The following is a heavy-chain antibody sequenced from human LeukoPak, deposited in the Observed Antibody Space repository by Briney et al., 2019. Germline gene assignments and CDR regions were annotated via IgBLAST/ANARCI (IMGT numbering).Heavy chain of an antibody. CDR3: ARDGATGTTGYYYYYMDV. CDR1: GYTFTTYS. J-gene: IGHJ6*03. CDR2: INPSGSST. Sequence: ASLKASCKASGYTFTTYSMHWAGQAPGQALEWIVIINPSGSSTRYAKTFQATVTMTRDQYTSTVYMELSSLRSEDTAVYYCARDGATGTTGYYYYYMDVWGKGTTVTVSS. V-gene: IGHV1-46*01. D-gene: IGHD1-1*01.